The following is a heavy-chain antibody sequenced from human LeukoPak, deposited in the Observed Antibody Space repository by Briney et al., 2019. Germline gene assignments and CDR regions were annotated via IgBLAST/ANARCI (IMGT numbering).Heavy chain of an antibody. CDR2: IYYSGTT. V-gene: IGHV4-59*01. D-gene: IGHD7-27*01. CDR3: ATLGDFDY. Sequence: SETLSLTCTVSGVSISSYYWSWIQQPPGRGLEWVGYIYYSGTTNCNPSLKSRVTISQDTSKSQLSLKLSSVTAADTAVYYCATLGDFDYWGQGTLVTVSS. J-gene: IGHJ4*02. CDR1: GVSISSYY.